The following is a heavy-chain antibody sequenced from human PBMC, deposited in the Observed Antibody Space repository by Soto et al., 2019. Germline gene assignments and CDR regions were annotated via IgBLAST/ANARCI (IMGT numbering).Heavy chain of an antibody. D-gene: IGHD1-26*01. V-gene: IGHV3-15*07. J-gene: IGHJ4*02. CDR3: TTFSGSSQAFDY. CDR2: IKSKTDGGTT. Sequence: PGGSRRLSCAASGFTFSNAWMNWVRQAPGKGLEWVGRIKSKTDGGTTDYAAPVKGRFTISRDDSKNTLYLQMNSLKTEDTAVYYCTTFSGSSQAFDYRAQGTLVTVSS. CDR1: GFTFSNAW.